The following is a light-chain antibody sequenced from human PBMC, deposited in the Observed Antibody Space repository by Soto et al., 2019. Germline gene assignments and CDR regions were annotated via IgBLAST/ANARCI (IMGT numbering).Light chain of an antibody. CDR1: SSDVGGYDY. Sequence: QTVLTQPASVSGSPGQSVTISCARTSSDVGGYDYVSWYQQQPGKAPKFMIYDVSNRPSGVSNRFSGSKAGNTASLTISGLRAEDEADYYCCSYTTSNTRQIVFGTGTRSPS. CDR2: DVS. J-gene: IGLJ1*01. V-gene: IGLV2-14*01. CDR3: CSYTTSNTRQIV.